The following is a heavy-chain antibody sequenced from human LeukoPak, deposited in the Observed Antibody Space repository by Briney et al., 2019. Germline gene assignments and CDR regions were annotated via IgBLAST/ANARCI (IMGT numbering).Heavy chain of an antibody. CDR2: IRYDGSNK. D-gene: IGHD3-9*01. J-gene: IGHJ3*02. CDR3: AKGTTSYDILTGYSLDAFDI. CDR1: GFTFSSYG. V-gene: IGHV3-30*02. Sequence: GGSLRLSCAASGFTFSSYGMHWVRQAPGKGLEWVAFIRYDGSNKYYADSVKGRFTISRDNSKNTLYLQMNSLRAEDTAVYYCAKGTTSYDILTGYSLDAFDIWGQGTMVTVSS.